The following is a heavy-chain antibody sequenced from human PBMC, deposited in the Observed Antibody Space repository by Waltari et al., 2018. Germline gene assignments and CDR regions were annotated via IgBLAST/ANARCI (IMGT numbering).Heavy chain of an antibody. V-gene: IGHV4-34*01. Sequence: QVQLQQWGAGLLKPSETLSLTCAVYGGSFSGYYWSWIRQPPGKGLEWIGEINHSGSTNYNPSLKSRVTISVDTSKNQFSLKLSSVTAADTAVYYCARVGISVVVPAAFNWFDPWGQGTLVTVSS. CDR1: GGSFSGYY. J-gene: IGHJ5*02. CDR2: INHSGST. D-gene: IGHD2-2*01. CDR3: ARVGISVVVPAAFNWFDP.